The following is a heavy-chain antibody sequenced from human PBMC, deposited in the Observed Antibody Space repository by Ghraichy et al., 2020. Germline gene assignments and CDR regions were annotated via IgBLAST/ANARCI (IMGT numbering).Heavy chain of an antibody. CDR1: GGSFPSYY. CDR3: ARGRKSSQQLVPLPFDY. J-gene: IGHJ4*02. D-gene: IGHD6-13*01. CDR2: INHWGST. V-gene: IGHV4-34*01. Sequence: SETLSLTCAVYGGSFPSYYWSWIRQPPGKGLEWIGEINHWGSTNYNPSLKSRVTLSVDRSKDQFSLKLSSVTAADTAVFYCARGRKSSQQLVPLPFDYWGQGTLLTVSS.